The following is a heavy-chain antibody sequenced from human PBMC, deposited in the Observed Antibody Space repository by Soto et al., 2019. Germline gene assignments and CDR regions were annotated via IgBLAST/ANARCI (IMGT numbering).Heavy chain of an antibody. CDR1: AGTFPHYA. Sequence: SVKVSCKASAGTFPHYALSWVRQAPGQGLEWMGGIIPVLGTTTYAQKFQGRVSITADESTSTAYIELTSLTSEDTAVYYCACNWGNSLRNWLAPWGQGTLVTVSS. J-gene: IGHJ5*02. V-gene: IGHV1-69*13. D-gene: IGHD7-27*01. CDR3: ACNWGNSLRNWLAP. CDR2: IIPVLGTT.